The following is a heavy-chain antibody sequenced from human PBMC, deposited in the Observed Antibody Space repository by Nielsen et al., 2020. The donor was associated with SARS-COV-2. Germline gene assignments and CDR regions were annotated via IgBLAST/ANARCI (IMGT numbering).Heavy chain of an antibody. CDR3: ARGDIAVVPAAMFRGDDAFDI. J-gene: IGHJ3*02. Sequence: SATPSLTFTVSGCSLSSINYYWCWLRQPPGKGLEWIGTIYYSGSVSYNPSLRSRVTISVDTSKKHFSLKLTSVTAADTAVYFCARGDIAVVPAAMFRGDDAFDIWGQGTMVRVSS. V-gene: IGHV4-39*02. D-gene: IGHD2-2*01. CDR1: GCSLSSINYY. CDR2: IYYSGSV.